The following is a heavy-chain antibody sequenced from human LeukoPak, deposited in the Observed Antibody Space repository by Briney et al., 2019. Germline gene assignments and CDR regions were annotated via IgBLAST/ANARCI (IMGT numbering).Heavy chain of an antibody. CDR2: ISSSGSTI. Sequence: PGGSLRLSCAASGFTFSSYEMNWVRQAPGKGLEGVSYISSSGSTIYYADSVKGRFTISRDNAKNSLYLQMNSLRAADTAVYYCAKDGSPYGGYVKRFAPWGQGTLVTVSS. CDR3: AKDGSPYGGYVKRFAP. V-gene: IGHV3-48*03. J-gene: IGHJ5*02. CDR1: GFTFSSYE. D-gene: IGHD5-12*01.